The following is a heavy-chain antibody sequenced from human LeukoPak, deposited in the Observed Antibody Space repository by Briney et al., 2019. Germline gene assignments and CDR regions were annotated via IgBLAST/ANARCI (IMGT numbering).Heavy chain of an antibody. D-gene: IGHD6-19*01. CDR1: GYTFTSYG. CDR2: ISAYNGNT. CDR3: ARGPTTRIAVALRHTSNWFDP. Sequence: ASVKVSCKASGYTFTSYGISWVRQAPGQGHEWMGWISAYNGNTNYAQKPQDRVTMTTDTSTSTAYMELRSLRSDDTAVYYCARGPTTRIAVALRHTSNWFDPWGEGALVTVSS. J-gene: IGHJ5*02. V-gene: IGHV1-18*01.